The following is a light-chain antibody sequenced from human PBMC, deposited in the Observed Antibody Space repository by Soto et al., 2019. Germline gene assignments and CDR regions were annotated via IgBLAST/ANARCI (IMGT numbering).Light chain of an antibody. CDR2: EVS. Sequence: QSALTQPASVSGSPGQSITISCTGTSSDVGGYNSVSWYQHHPGKAPKLMIYEVSNRPSGVSNRFSGSKSGNTASLTISGLQAEDEADYYCSSYTTSTPLYVFGTGTKLTVL. V-gene: IGLV2-14*01. CDR3: SSYTTSTPLYV. J-gene: IGLJ1*01. CDR1: SSDVGGYNS.